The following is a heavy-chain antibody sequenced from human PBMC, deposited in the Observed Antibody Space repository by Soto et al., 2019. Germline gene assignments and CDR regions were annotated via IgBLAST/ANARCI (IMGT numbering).Heavy chain of an antibody. D-gene: IGHD1-1*01. Sequence: QVHLVQSGAEVKKPGASVKVSCKGSGYGFTTYGITWVRQAPGQGLEWMAWISAHNGNTNYAQKLQGRVTVTRDTSTSTDYMELRSLRSDDTAVYYCARGRYGDYGGQGALVTVSS. CDR2: ISAHNGNT. CDR3: ARGRYGDY. J-gene: IGHJ4*02. V-gene: IGHV1-18*01. CDR1: GYGFTTYG.